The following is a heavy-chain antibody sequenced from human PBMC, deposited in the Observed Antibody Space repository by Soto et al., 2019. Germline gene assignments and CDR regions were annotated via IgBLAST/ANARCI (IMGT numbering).Heavy chain of an antibody. CDR3: ARGGSSSSWYVAGGFDY. CDR1: GGSFSGYY. D-gene: IGHD6-13*01. J-gene: IGHJ4*01. CDR2: INHSGST. Sequence: SETLSLTCAVYGGSFSGYYWSWIRQPPGKGLEWIGEINHSGSTNYNPSLKSRVTISVDTSKNQFSLKLSSVTAADTAVYYCARGGSSSSWYVAGGFDYWGRGTLVTVSS. V-gene: IGHV4-34*01.